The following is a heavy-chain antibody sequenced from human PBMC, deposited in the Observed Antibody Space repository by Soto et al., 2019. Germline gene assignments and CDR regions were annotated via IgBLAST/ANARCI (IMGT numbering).Heavy chain of an antibody. CDR3: AKDIVLVPAAMNYYYYGMDV. D-gene: IGHD2-2*01. V-gene: IGHV3-30*18. CDR1: GFTFSSYG. J-gene: IGHJ6*02. CDR2: ISYDGSNK. Sequence: QVQLVESGGGVVQPGRSLRLSCAASGFTFSSYGMHWVRQAPGKGLEWVAVISYDGSNKYYADSVKGRFTISRDNSKNTLYLQMNSLGAEDTAVYYCAKDIVLVPAAMNYYYYGMDVWGQGTTVTVSS.